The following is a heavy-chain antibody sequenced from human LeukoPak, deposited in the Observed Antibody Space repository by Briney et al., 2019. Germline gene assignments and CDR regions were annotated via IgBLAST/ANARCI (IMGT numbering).Heavy chain of an antibody. Sequence: PGGSLTLSCAASGFTCSRYATSWVRQAPGKGLEPFSAISGSGGSTYYADSVKGRFTISRDNSKNTLYLQMNSLRAEDTAVYYCAKDRLASIAARPYYMDVWGKGTTVTVS. D-gene: IGHD6-6*01. CDR2: ISGSGGST. CDR3: AKDRLASIAARPYYMDV. J-gene: IGHJ6*03. CDR1: GFTCSRYA. V-gene: IGHV3-23*01.